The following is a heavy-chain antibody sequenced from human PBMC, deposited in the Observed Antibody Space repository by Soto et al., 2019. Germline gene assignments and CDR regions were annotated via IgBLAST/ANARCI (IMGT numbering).Heavy chain of an antibody. D-gene: IGHD2-15*01. Sequence: EVQLLESGGGLVQPGGSLRLSCAASGFTFSSYAMSWVRQAPGKGLEWVSTISGGGDGTNYADSVKGHFTISRENAKNTLYLQMNSLRAEDTAIYYCAKKGLGSLKTFCSGSGCHYAFDIWGQGTMVTVSS. CDR2: ISGGGDGT. V-gene: IGHV3-23*01. CDR3: AKKGLGSLKTFCSGSGCHYAFDI. J-gene: IGHJ3*02. CDR1: GFTFSSYA.